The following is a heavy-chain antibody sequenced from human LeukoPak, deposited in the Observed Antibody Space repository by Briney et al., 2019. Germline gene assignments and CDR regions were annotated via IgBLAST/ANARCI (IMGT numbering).Heavy chain of an antibody. Sequence: GASVKVSCKASGYTFTGYYMHWVRQAPGQGLEWMGWINPNSGGTNYAQKFQGRVTMTRDTSISTAYMELSRLRSDDTAVYYCAGVGDYGGTPPFDYWGQGTLVTVSS. CDR3: AGVGDYGGTPPFDY. CDR2: INPNSGGT. J-gene: IGHJ4*02. D-gene: IGHD4-23*01. V-gene: IGHV1-2*02. CDR1: GYTFTGYY.